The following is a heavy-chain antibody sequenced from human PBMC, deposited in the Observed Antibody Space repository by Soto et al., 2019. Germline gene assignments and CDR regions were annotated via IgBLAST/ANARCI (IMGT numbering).Heavy chain of an antibody. D-gene: IGHD6-6*01. CDR2: TYYRSKWYN. Sequence: PSQTLSLTCAISGDSVSSNSAAWNWIRQSPSRGLEWLGRTYYRSKWYNDYAVSVKSRITINPDTSKNQFSLQLNSVTPEDTAVYYCARLRGSGSSGTGVGHYYYGMDVWGQGTTVTVSS. V-gene: IGHV6-1*01. CDR3: ARLRGSGSSGTGVGHYYYGMDV. CDR1: GDSVSSNSAA. J-gene: IGHJ6*02.